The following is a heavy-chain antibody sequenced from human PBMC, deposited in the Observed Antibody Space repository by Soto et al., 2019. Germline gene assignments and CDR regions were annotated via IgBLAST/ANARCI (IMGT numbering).Heavy chain of an antibody. CDR2: INAGNGNT. V-gene: IGHV1-3*01. CDR1: GYTFTTYA. J-gene: IGHJ4*02. D-gene: IGHD3-10*02. CDR3: ARGLITMIGYYFDY. Sequence: ASVKVSCKASGYTFTTYAMHWVRQAPGQRLEWMGWINAGNGNTKYSQKFQGRVTITRDTSASTAYMELSSLRSEDTAVYYCARGLITMIGYYFDYWGQGNLVTVS.